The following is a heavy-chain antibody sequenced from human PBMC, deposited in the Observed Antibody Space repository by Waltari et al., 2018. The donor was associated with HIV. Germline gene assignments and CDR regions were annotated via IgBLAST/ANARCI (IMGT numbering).Heavy chain of an antibody. CDR1: VYTFTSSA. D-gene: IGHD6-13*01. Sequence: QVQLVQSGSELKKPGASVKVSCKASVYTFTSSAINWVRQAPGQGLEWMGWINTNTGNPTYAQGVTGRFVFSLDTSVSTAYLQISSLKAEDTAVYYCARVVGSSPGTYYYGMDVWGQGTTVTVSS. J-gene: IGHJ6*02. CDR3: ARVVGSSPGTYYYGMDV. V-gene: IGHV7-4-1*02. CDR2: INTNTGNP.